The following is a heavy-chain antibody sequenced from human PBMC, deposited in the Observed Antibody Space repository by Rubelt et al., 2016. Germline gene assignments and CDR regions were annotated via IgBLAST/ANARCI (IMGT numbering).Heavy chain of an antibody. CDR3: ARGRTDYYYGMDV. CDR1: GGTFSSCA. CDR2: IIPIFGTA. V-gene: IGHV1-69*01. Sequence: QVQLVQSGAEVKKPGSSVKVSCKASGGTFSSCAISWVRQAPGQGLEWMEGIIPIFGTANYAQKFQGRVQITEDETTSPAYMEPSSLRSEETAVYYCARGRTDYYYGMDVWGQGTTVTVSS. J-gene: IGHJ6*02.